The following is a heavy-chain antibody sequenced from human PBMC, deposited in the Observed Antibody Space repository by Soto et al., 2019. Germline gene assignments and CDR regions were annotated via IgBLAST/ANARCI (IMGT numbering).Heavy chain of an antibody. CDR1: GFTFSNAW. CDR2: IKSKTDGGTT. V-gene: IGHV3-15*01. D-gene: IGHD6-19*01. Sequence: GGCLELACAASGFTFSNAWMSWVRQAPGKGLEWVGRIKSKTDGGTTDYAAPVKGRFTISRDDSKNTLYLQMNSLKTEDTAVYYCTTDLGVAVAGTNSGGMDVWGQGTTVTVSS. J-gene: IGHJ6*02. CDR3: TTDLGVAVAGTNSGGMDV.